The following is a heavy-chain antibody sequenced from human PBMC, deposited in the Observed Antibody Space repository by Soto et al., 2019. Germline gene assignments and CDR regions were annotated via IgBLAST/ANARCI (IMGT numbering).Heavy chain of an antibody. CDR2: IYYIGST. Sequence: QVQLQESGPGRVKASETLSLTCTVSGGSMSNYYWSWIRQPPGKGLEWIGYIYYIGSTNYNPSLKRRVTMPVDTSRNQLSLNLTSVTAADTAVYYCARGYSPALGAPWARVNWFDPWGQGTLVTVSS. CDR1: GGSMSNYY. V-gene: IGHV4-59*01. CDR3: ARGYSPALGAPWARVNWFDP. J-gene: IGHJ5*02. D-gene: IGHD1-26*01.